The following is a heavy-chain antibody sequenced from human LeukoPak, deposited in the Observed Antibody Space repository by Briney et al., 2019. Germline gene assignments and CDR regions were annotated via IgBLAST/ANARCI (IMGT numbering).Heavy chain of an antibody. CDR1: GYTFSNYG. CDR2: ITAYNGNT. V-gene: IGHV1-18*01. D-gene: IGHD2-15*01. J-gene: IGHJ4*02. CDR3: AREGFVVVRTPQYYFDY. Sequence: ASVKVSCKASGYTFSNYGISWVRQAPGQGLEWMGWITAYNGNTNYAQKFQGRVTMTTDISTSTAYMELRSLRSDDTAVYYCAREGFVVVRTPQYYFDYWGQGTLVTVSS.